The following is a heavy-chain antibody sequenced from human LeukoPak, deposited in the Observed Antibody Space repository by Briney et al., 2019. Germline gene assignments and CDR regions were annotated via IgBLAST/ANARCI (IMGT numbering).Heavy chain of an antibody. D-gene: IGHD3-10*01. CDR2: ISGSGGST. J-gene: IGHJ3*02. V-gene: IGHV3-23*01. CDR1: GFTFSNYA. Sequence: GGSLRLSCAASGFTFSNYAMSWVRQAPGKALEWVSGISGSGGSTYYADSVKGRFTISRDNSKNTLYLQMNSLRAEDTAVYYCARSIYGSGSFYAFDIWGQGTMVTVSS. CDR3: ARSIYGSGSFYAFDI.